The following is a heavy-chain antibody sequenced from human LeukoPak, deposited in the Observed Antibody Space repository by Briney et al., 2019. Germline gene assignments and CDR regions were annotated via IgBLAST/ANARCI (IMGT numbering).Heavy chain of an antibody. CDR2: ISYDGSNK. D-gene: IGHD3-10*01. CDR3: ARDREYYGSDY. J-gene: IGHJ4*02. CDR1: GFTFSSYA. Sequence: PGRSLRLSCAASGFTFSSYAMHWVRQAPGKGLEWVAVISYDGSNKYYADSVKGRFTISRDNSKNTLYLQMNSLRAEDTAVYYCARDREYYGSDYWGQGTLVTVSS. V-gene: IGHV3-30-3*01.